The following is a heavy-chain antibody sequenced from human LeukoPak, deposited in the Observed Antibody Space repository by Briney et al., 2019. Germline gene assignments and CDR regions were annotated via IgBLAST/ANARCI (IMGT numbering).Heavy chain of an antibody. Sequence: GESLKISCKGSGYSFTSYWIGWVRQMPGKGLEWMGIIYPGDSDTRYSPSFQGQVTISADKSISTAYLQWSSLKASDTAMYYCARLSRPHILDTNWFDSWGQGSLVTISS. CDR1: GYSFTSYW. V-gene: IGHV5-51*01. J-gene: IGHJ5*01. D-gene: IGHD3-9*01. CDR2: IYPGDSDT. CDR3: ARLSRPHILDTNWFDS.